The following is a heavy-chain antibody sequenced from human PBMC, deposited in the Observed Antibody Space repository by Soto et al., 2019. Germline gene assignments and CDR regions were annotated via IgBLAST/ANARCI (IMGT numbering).Heavy chain of an antibody. CDR1: GFTFSSYW. Sequence: EVQLVESGGGLVQPGGSLRLSCTASGFTFSSYWMSWVRQAPGKGLEWVANIKHDGSEKNYVDSVKGRFTISTDNAKNSVFRQMSSLRAEDTAVYYCARQGGRRTYYYYYGMDVWGQGTTVTVSS. D-gene: IGHD1-26*01. CDR2: IKHDGSEK. J-gene: IGHJ6*02. CDR3: ARQGGRRTYYYYYGMDV. V-gene: IGHV3-7*01.